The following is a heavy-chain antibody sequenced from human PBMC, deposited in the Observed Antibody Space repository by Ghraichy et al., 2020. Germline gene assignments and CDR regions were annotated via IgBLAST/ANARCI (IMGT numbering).Heavy chain of an antibody. V-gene: IGHV4-34*01. J-gene: IGHJ4*02. CDR2: INHSGST. CDR1: GGSFSGYY. Sequence: SETLSLTCAVYGGSFSGYYWSWIRQPPGKGLEWIGEINHSGSTNYNPSLKSRVTISVDTSKNQFSLKLSSVTAADTAVYYCARKIVGATSRPYDYWGQGTLVTVSS. CDR3: ARKIVGATSRPYDY. D-gene: IGHD1-26*01.